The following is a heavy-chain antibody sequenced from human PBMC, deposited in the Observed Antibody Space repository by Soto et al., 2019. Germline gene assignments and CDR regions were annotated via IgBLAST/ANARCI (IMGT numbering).Heavy chain of an antibody. CDR3: ARYESRKYSDYKYGMDV. CDR2: IYPGDSET. J-gene: IGHJ6*02. D-gene: IGHD5-12*01. V-gene: IGHV5-51*01. Sequence: EVQLVQPEGVVKKAGESLRISCKASGYTFSTDWIGWVRQKPGKGLEWMGIIYPGDSETRYSPSFQGQITMSVDESINTAYVQWSRLKASDTAMYFCARYESRKYSDYKYGMDVWGQGTTVTVS. CDR1: GYTFSTDW.